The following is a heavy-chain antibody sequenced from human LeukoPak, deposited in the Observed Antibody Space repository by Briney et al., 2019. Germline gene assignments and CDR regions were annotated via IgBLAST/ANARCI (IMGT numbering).Heavy chain of an antibody. V-gene: IGHV1-18*01. CDR1: GGTFSSYA. CDR3: ARDSYYDILTGYYANYYYGMEV. CDR2: ISGYNGNT. D-gene: IGHD3-9*01. Sequence: ASVKVSCKASGGTFSSYAISWVRQAPGQGLEWMGWISGYNGNTNYAQKFQGRVTMTTDTSTSTANMELRSLRSDDTAVYYCARDSYYDILTGYYANYYYGMEVWGQGTTVTVSS. J-gene: IGHJ6*02.